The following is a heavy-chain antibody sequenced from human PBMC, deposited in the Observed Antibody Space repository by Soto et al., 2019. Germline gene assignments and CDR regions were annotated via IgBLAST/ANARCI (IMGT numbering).Heavy chain of an antibody. J-gene: IGHJ4*02. V-gene: IGHV3-21*06. CDR1: GFTFRNYN. Sequence: EVQLVESGGGLVKAGGSLRLFCTASGFTFRNYNMNWVRQAPGKGLEWVSSISTGGAYMFYADSVKGRFTISRDNAQNSLFLQIDSPRAEYTAVYYCARDIASPGGDYFDSCGQGTLVTVSS. D-gene: IGHD2-21*01. CDR3: ARDIASPGGDYFDS. CDR2: ISTGGAYM.